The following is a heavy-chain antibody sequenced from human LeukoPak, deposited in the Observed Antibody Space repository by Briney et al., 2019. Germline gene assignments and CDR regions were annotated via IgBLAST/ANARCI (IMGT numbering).Heavy chain of an antibody. J-gene: IGHJ5*02. CDR3: ARLQYCSGTSCYWFDP. Sequence: TSETLSLTCTVSGVSISGSSYYWGWIRQPPGKGLEWIGSIYYSGSTNYNPSLKSRVTISVDTSKNQFSLRLSSVTAADTAVYYCARLQYCSGTSCYWFDPWGQGTLVTVSS. V-gene: IGHV4-39*07. CDR1: GVSISGSSYY. CDR2: IYYSGST. D-gene: IGHD2-2*01.